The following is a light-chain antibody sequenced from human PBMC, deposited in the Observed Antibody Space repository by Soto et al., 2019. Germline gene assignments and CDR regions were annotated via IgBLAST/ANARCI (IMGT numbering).Light chain of an antibody. CDR3: QQCGSLPGT. V-gene: IGKV3-15*01. CDR2: GAS. J-gene: IGKJ1*01. Sequence: EIVMTQSPATLSVSPGERATLSCRASQSVSSNLAWYQQKPGQAPRLLISGASARATGIPARFSGSGSGTDFTLTISRLEPEDFAVYYCQQCGSLPGTFGQGTKVDIK. CDR1: QSVSSN.